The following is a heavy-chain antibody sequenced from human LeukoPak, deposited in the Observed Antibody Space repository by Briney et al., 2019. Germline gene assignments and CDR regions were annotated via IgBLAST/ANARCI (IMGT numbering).Heavy chain of an antibody. J-gene: IGHJ6*02. V-gene: IGHV4-59*08. CDR2: IYYSGST. CDR3: ARQWVVVTAIGDYYYYGMDV. D-gene: IGHD2-21*02. CDR1: GGSTSSYY. Sequence: SETVSLTCTVSGGSTSSYYWSWIRQPPGKGLEWIGYIYYSGSTNYNPSLKSRVTISVDTSKNQFSLKLSSVTAADTAVYYCARQWVVVTAIGDYYYYGMDVWGQGSTVTVSS.